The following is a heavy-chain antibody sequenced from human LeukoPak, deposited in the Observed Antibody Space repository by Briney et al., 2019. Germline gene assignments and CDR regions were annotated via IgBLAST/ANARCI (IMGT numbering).Heavy chain of an antibody. D-gene: IGHD6-19*01. Sequence: SETLSLTCAVYGGSFSGYYWSWIRQPPGKGLEWIGEINHSGSTNCNPSLKSRVTISVDTSKNQFSLKLSSVTAADTAVYYCAREGHSGRGPYYYGMDVWGQGTTVTVSS. J-gene: IGHJ6*02. CDR2: INHSGST. CDR1: GGSFSGYY. V-gene: IGHV4-34*01. CDR3: AREGHSGRGPYYYGMDV.